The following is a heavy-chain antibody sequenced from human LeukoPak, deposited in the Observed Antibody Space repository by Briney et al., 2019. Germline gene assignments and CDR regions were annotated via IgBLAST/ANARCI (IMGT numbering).Heavy chain of an antibody. D-gene: IGHD1-14*01. CDR1: GGSISSYY. V-gene: IGHV4-39*01. Sequence: SETLSLTCTVSGGSISSYYWGWIRQPPGKGLEWIGSIYYSGSTYYNPSLKSRVTISVDTSKNQFSLKLSSVTAADTAVYYCARSVIATGTNYFDYWGQGTRVTVSS. CDR3: ARSVIATGTNYFDY. J-gene: IGHJ4*02. CDR2: IYYSGST.